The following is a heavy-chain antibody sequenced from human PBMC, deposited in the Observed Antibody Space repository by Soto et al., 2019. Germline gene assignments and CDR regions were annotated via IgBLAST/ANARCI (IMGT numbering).Heavy chain of an antibody. CDR3: ARDFQDYDSSWGDYYFDY. Sequence: ASETLSLTCTVSGGSVSSGSYYWSWIRQPPGKGLEWIGYIYYSGSTNYNPSLKSRVTISVDTSKNQFSLKLSSVTAADTAVYYCARDFQDYDSSWGDYYFDYWGQGTLVTVSS. CDR1: GGSVSSGSYY. V-gene: IGHV4-61*01. J-gene: IGHJ4*02. D-gene: IGHD3-22*01. CDR2: IYYSGST.